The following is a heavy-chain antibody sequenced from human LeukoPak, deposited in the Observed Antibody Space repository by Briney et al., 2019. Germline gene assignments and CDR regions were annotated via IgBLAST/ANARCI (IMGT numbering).Heavy chain of an antibody. Sequence: PSETLSLTCTVSGDSSRSRSYCWGWIRQPPGKGLEWIGSIYNSGSTYYSPSLKSRVTMSVDTSTHQFSLELSSVTAADTAVYYCARHIQWLSSSYFAYWGPGILVTVSS. CDR1: GDSSRSRSYC. CDR2: IYNSGST. V-gene: IGHV4-39*01. D-gene: IGHD6-19*01. J-gene: IGHJ4*02. CDR3: ARHIQWLSSSYFAY.